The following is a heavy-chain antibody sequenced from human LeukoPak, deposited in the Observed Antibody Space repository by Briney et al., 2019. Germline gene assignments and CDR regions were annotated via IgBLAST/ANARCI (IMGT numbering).Heavy chain of an antibody. Sequence: ASVKVSCKASGYTVATYGINWVRQAPGQGLEWMGWISAYNGNTNYAQKLQGRVTMTTDTSTSTAYMELRSLRSDDTAVYYCARDQLGIAAAGTAVEPTDYWGQGTLVTVSS. D-gene: IGHD6-13*01. CDR2: ISAYNGNT. J-gene: IGHJ4*02. CDR1: GYTVATYG. V-gene: IGHV1-18*01. CDR3: ARDQLGIAAAGTAVEPTDY.